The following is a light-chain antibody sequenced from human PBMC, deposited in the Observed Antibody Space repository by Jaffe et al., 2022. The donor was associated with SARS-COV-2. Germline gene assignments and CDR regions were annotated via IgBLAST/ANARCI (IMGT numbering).Light chain of an antibody. Sequence: EIVLTQSPGTLSLSPGERATLSCRASQSVSSNYLAWYQQKPGQAPRLLIHGASSRASGIPDRFSGSGSGTDFTLTISRLEPEDFAVYYCQQYGSSPKTFGQGTQVEIK. J-gene: IGKJ1*01. CDR1: QSVSSNY. V-gene: IGKV3-20*01. CDR2: GAS. CDR3: QQYGSSPKT.